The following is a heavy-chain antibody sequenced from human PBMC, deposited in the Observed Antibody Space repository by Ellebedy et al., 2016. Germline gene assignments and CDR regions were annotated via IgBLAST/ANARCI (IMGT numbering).Heavy chain of an antibody. CDR1: GGTFSSYA. D-gene: IGHD3-22*01. CDR2: INAGNGNT. V-gene: IGHV1-3*01. J-gene: IGHJ4*02. Sequence: ASVKVSXXASGGTFSSYAISWARQAPGQRLEWMGWINAGNGNTKYSQKFQGRVTITRDTSASTAYMELSSLRSEDTAVYYCARESYDSSGYSNYFDYWGQGTLVTVSS. CDR3: ARESYDSSGYSNYFDY.